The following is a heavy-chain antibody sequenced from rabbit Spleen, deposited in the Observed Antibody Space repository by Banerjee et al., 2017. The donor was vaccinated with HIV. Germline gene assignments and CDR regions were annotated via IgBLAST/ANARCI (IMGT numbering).Heavy chain of an antibody. D-gene: IGHD8-1*01. CDR3: ARDAGTSFSTYGMDL. V-gene: IGHV1S40*01. CDR1: GFPFSNKAV. J-gene: IGHJ6*01. CDR2: AYAGSSGST. Sequence: QSLEESGGGLVKPGASLTLTCKASGFPFSNKAVMCWVRQAPGKGLEWVACAYAGSSGSTYSATWAKGRFTISKTSSTTVTLQMTSLTAADTATYFCARDAGTSFSTYGMDLWGPGTLVTVS.